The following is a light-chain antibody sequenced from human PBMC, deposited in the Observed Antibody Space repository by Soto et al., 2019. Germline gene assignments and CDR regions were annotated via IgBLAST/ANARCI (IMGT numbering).Light chain of an antibody. CDR1: ENVGKY. CDR2: GVS. V-gene: IGKV1-39*01. J-gene: IGKJ1*01. Sequence: DIQMTQSPSSKSASVGDRVTISCRASENVGKYLNWYQQKAGRAPELLIYGVSTLHSGVPSRFSGSGSGTEFSLIIASLQPEDSATYYCQQIHSIPWTFGQGAEVEIK. CDR3: QQIHSIPWT.